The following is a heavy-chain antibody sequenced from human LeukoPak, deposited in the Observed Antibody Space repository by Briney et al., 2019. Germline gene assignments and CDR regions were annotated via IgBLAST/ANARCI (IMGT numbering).Heavy chain of an antibody. CDR3: ACSTVRDYYYYYMDV. CDR2: IYTSGST. D-gene: IGHD2-2*01. V-gene: IGHV4-4*07. J-gene: IGHJ6*03. Sequence: SETLSLTCTVSGGSISSYYWSWIRQPAGKGLEWIGRIYTSGSTNYNPSLKSRVTISVDTSKNQFSLKLSSVTAADTAVYYCACSTVRDYYYYYMDVWGKGTTVTVSS. CDR1: GGSISSYY.